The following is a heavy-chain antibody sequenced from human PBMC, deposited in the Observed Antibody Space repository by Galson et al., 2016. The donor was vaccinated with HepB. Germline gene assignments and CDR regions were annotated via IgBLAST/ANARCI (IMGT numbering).Heavy chain of an antibody. CDR3: ARTYSITRRPPYHYYGMDV. J-gene: IGHJ6*02. D-gene: IGHD1-20*01. CDR1: DFSLNTHGMC. V-gene: IGHV2-70*01. CDR2: IDWDDTK. Sequence: PALVKPTQTLTLTCSFSDFSLNTHGMCMTWIRQPPGKALEWLALIDWDDTKAYSTSLKARLTISKDTSTNQVVLTMTNMDPVDTATYYCARTYSITRRPPYHYYGMDVWGQGTAVTVSS.